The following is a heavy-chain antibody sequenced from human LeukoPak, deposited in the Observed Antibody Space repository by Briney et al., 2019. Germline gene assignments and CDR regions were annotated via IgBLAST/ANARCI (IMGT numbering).Heavy chain of an antibody. D-gene: IGHD4-17*01. CDR1: GGSISSSSYY. J-gene: IGHJ4*02. Sequence: SETLSLTCTVSGGSISSSSYYWGWIRQPPGKGLEWIGSIYYSGSTYYNPSLKGRVTISVDTSKNQFSLKLSSVTAADTAVYYCARDWATVTELDYWGQGTLVTVSS. V-gene: IGHV4-39*02. CDR3: ARDWATVTELDY. CDR2: IYYSGST.